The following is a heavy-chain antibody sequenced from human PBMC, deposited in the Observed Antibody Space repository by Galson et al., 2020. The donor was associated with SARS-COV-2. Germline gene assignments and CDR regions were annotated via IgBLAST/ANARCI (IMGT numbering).Heavy chain of an antibody. CDR1: GFTFSRYW. Sequence: GGSLRLSCAASGFTFSRYWMSWVRQAPGKGLEWVANIKQDGSEKYYVDSVKGRFTISRDNAKNSLYLQMNSLRAEDTAVYYCARDAYCSGGSCYFPGFDYWGQGTLVTVSS. V-gene: IGHV3-7*03. J-gene: IGHJ4*02. CDR2: IKQDGSEK. CDR3: ARDAYCSGGSCYFPGFDY. D-gene: IGHD2-15*01.